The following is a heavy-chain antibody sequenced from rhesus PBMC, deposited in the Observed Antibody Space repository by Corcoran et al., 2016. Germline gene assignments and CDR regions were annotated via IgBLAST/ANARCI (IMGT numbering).Heavy chain of an antibody. J-gene: IGHJ4*01. Sequence: QVQLQESDPGLVKPSETLSLTCAVSGGSISGGYDWSWIRQPPGTGLEWIGAIYGSTTHSHPSLTNRVPLSKDPSKNPFSLKLSSVTAADTAVYYCARHLSTWSTNFDYWGQGVLVTVSS. CDR1: GGSISGGYD. V-gene: IGHV4-76*01. CDR3: ARHLSTWSTNFDY. CDR2: IYGSTT. D-gene: IGHD6-13*01.